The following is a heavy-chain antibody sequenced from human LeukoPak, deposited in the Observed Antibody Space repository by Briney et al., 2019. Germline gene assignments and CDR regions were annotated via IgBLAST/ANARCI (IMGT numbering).Heavy chain of an antibody. CDR3: ARGDTAMVPGLPYYYYYMDV. V-gene: IGHV4-59*01. CDR1: GGSISSYY. J-gene: IGHJ6*03. D-gene: IGHD5-18*01. Sequence: LETLSLTCTVSGGSISSYYWSWIRQPPGKGLEWIGYIYYSGSTNYNPSLKSRVTISVDTSKNQFSLKLSSVTAADTAVYYCARGDTAMVPGLPYYYYYMDVWGKGTTVTISS. CDR2: IYYSGST.